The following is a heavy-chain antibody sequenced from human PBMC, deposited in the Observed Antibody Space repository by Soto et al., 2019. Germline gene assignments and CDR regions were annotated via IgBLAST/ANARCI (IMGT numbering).Heavy chain of an antibody. J-gene: IGHJ4*02. CDR2: ISSSSSNI. CDR3: ARAPPFYGDYYYYFDY. D-gene: IGHD4-17*01. CDR1: GFTFSSYS. Sequence: EVQLVESGGGLVKPGGSLRLSCAASGFTFSSYSMNWVRQAPGKGLEWVSSISSSSSNIYYADSVKGRITISRDNAKNSLYLQMNSLRAEDTAVYYCARAPPFYGDYYYYFDYWGQGTLVTVSS. V-gene: IGHV3-21*01.